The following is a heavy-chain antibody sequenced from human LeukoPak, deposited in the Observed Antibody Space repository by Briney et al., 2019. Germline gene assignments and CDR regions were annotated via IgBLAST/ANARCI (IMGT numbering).Heavy chain of an antibody. D-gene: IGHD6-13*01. CDR1: GFTISSYA. J-gene: IGHJ4*02. CDR2: ISGSGGST. V-gene: IGHV3-23*01. Sequence: PGGSLRLSCAASGFTISSYAMSWVRQAPGKGLEWVSGISGSGGSTYYADSVKGRFTISRDNSKNTLFLQMNSLRAEDTAVYYCAKASGYSSPLDYFDYWGQGTLVTVSS. CDR3: AKASGYSSPLDYFDY.